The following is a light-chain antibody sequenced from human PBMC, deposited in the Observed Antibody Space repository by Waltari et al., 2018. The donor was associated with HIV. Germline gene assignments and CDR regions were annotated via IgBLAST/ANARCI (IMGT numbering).Light chain of an antibody. CDR2: RNI. Sequence: QSALTQTPSASGTPGQRVTMSCSGSTSNIGSNYVYWYQQIPGTAPKLLISRNIQRPSGVPDRFSGSKSGTSASLAISGLRSEDEADYYCAAWDNRLSAWVFGGGTKVTVL. CDR1: TSNIGSNY. V-gene: IGLV1-47*01. CDR3: AAWDNRLSAWV. J-gene: IGLJ3*02.